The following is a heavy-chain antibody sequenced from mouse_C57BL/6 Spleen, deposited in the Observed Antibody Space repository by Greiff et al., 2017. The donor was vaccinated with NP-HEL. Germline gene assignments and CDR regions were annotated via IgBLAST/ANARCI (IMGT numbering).Heavy chain of an antibody. CDR3: ARQSERYYFDY. CDR1: GYTFTSYW. Sequence: QVQLQQPGAELVMPGASVKLSCKASGYTFTSYWMHWVTQRPGQGLEWIGEIDPSDSYTNYNQKFKGKSTLTVDKSSSTAYMQRSILTSEDSAVYYCARQSERYYFDYWGQGTTLTVSS. J-gene: IGHJ2*01. CDR2: IDPSDSYT. V-gene: IGHV1-69*01.